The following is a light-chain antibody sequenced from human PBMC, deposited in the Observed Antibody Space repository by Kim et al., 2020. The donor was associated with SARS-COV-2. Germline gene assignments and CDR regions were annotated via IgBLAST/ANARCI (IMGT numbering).Light chain of an antibody. CDR2: GAS. V-gene: IGKV3-20*01. CDR3: QQYGSSPRT. CDR1: QSVSSSY. Sequence: SPGERATLSCSAGQSVSSSYLAWYQQKPGQAPRLRIYGASNRATGIPDRFSGSGSGTDFTLTISRLEPEDFAVYYCQQYGSSPRTFVQGTKVDIK. J-gene: IGKJ1*01.